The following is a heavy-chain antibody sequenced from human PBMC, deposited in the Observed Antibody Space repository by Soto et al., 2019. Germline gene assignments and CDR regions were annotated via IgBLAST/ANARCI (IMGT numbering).Heavy chain of an antibody. J-gene: IGHJ5*02. CDR2: IWYDGSNK. CDR3: AREADYDILTGLTGWFDP. CDR1: GFTFSSYG. D-gene: IGHD3-9*01. V-gene: IGHV3-33*01. Sequence: GGSLRLSCAASGFTFSSYGMHWVRQAPGKGLEWVAVIWYDGSNKYYADSVKGRFTISRDNSKNTLYLQMNSLRAEDTAVYYCAREADYDILTGLTGWFDPWGQGTLVTVS.